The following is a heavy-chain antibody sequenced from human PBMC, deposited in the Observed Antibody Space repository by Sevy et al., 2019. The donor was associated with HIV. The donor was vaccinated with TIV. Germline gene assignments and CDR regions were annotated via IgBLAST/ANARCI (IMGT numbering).Heavy chain of an antibody. V-gene: IGHV3-74*01. D-gene: IGHD3-10*01. J-gene: IGHJ4*02. CDR2: INPGGTST. CDR3: ASPLPFYYGSGSEEFDY. Sequence: GGSLRLSCAASGFTFSNYWMHWVRQAPGKGLVWVSRINPGGTSTDYADSVKGRFTISRDNAKNSLYLQMNSLRAEDTAVYYCASPLPFYYGSGSEEFDYWGRGTLVTVSS. CDR1: GFTFSNYW.